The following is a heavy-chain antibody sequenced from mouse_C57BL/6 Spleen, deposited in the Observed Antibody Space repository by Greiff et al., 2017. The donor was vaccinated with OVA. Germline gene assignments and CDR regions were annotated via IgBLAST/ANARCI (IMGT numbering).Heavy chain of an antibody. CDR1: GFTFTSYT. J-gene: IGHJ2*01. CDR2: ISGGGGNT. D-gene: IGHD2-3*01. CDR3: ARPGDGYFDY. V-gene: IGHV5-9*01. Sequence: DVLLVESGGGLVKPGGSLKLSCAASGFTFTSYTMSWVRQTPEKRLEWVATISGGGGNTYYPDSVKGRFTISRDNAKNTLYLQMSSLRSEDTALYYCARPGDGYFDYWGQGTTLTVS.